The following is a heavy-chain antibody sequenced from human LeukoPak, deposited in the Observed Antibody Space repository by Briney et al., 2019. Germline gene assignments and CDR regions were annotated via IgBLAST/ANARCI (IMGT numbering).Heavy chain of an antibody. D-gene: IGHD5-18*01. V-gene: IGHV1-2*06. J-gene: IGHJ4*02. CDR2: INHNSGGT. Sequence: ASVKVSCKASGYTFTGYYMHWVRQAPGQGLEWMGRINHNSGGTNYAQKFQGRVTMTRDTSISTAYMELSRLRSDDTAVYYCAIDTAMVRRTDYWGQGTLVTVSS. CDR3: AIDTAMVRRTDY. CDR1: GYTFTGYY.